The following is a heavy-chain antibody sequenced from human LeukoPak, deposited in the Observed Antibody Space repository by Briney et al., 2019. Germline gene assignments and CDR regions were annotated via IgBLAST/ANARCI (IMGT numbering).Heavy chain of an antibody. CDR1: GFTFSNHG. CDR2: IRYDGSNK. J-gene: IGHJ6*03. CDR3: AKDSGYCSGGSCGGYYYYMDV. D-gene: IGHD2-15*01. Sequence: GGSLRLSCAASGFTFSNHGMHWVRQAPGKGLEWVAFIRYDGSNKYYADSVKGRFTISRDNSKNTLYLQMNSLRAEDTAVYYCAKDSGYCSGGSCGGYYYYMDVWGKGTTVSVSS. V-gene: IGHV3-30*02.